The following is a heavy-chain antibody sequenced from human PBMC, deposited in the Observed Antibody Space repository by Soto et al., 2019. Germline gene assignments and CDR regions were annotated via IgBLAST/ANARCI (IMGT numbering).Heavy chain of an antibody. CDR1: GYTFTSYY. Sequence: QVQLVQSGAEVKKPGASVKVSCKPFGYTFTSYYIHWVRQAPGEGLEWMGIVNPSSGVTGYTQKFRGXVXMXXDTATSTVYMELSSLRSEDTAVYYCARDMREGLSGWHGVDYWGQGTLVTVSS. D-gene: IGHD6-19*01. CDR2: VNPSSGVT. CDR3: ARDMREGLSGWHGVDY. V-gene: IGHV1-46*01. J-gene: IGHJ4*02.